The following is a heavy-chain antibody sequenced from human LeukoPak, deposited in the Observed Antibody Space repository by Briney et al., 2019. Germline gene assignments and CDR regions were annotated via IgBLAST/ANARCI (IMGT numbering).Heavy chain of an antibody. D-gene: IGHD1-26*01. V-gene: IGHV3-30*04. CDR1: GFSFSNFA. CDR3: ARARGRWHLLPLDF. J-gene: IGHJ4*02. CDR2: ISHDGATK. Sequence: GGSLRLSCAASGFSFSNFAIHWVRQAPGKGLEWLAVISHDGATKHYADSVKGRFTISRDNSNNSLSLQMNSLSAEDTAVYYCARARGRWHLLPLDFWGQGTLVTVSS.